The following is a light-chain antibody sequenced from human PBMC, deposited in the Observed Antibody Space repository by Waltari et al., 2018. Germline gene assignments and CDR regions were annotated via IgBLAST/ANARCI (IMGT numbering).Light chain of an antibody. CDR3: QTGGHGTWV. Sequence: QLELTQSPSASASLGASVTLTRTLRSGHITNVLAWPHQQPQKGPRYLMKVNSDGSHSRGDEIPDRFSGSSSGAERYLTISSLQSEDEADYYCQTGGHGTWVFGGGTKLTVL. CDR1: SGHITNV. V-gene: IGLV4-69*01. J-gene: IGLJ3*02. CDR2: VNSDGSH.